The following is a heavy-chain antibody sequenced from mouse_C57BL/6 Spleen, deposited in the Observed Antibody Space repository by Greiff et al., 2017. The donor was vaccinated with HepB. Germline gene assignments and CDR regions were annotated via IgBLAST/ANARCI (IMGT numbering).Heavy chain of an antibody. V-gene: IGHV1-61*01. CDR2: IYPSDSET. Sequence: QVQLQQPGAELVRPGSSVKLSCKASGYTFTSYWMDWVKQRPGQGLEWIGNIYPSDSETHYNQKFKDKATLTVDKSSSTAYMQLSSLTSEDSAVYYCARSYHYYGSSYSYAMDYWGQGTSVTVSS. D-gene: IGHD1-1*01. J-gene: IGHJ4*01. CDR1: GYTFTSYW. CDR3: ARSYHYYGSSYSYAMDY.